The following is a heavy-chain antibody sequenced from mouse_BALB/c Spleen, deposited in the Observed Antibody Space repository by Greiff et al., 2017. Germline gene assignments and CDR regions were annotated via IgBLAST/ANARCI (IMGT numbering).Heavy chain of an antibody. D-gene: IGHD2-12*01. J-gene: IGHJ3*01. CDR1: GYTFTSYT. V-gene: IGHV1-4*02. CDR3: ARPSYDGFAY. Sequence: QVQLQQSAAELARPGASVKMSCKASGYTFTSYTMHWVKQRPGQGLEWIGYINPSSGYTEYNQKFKDKTTLTADKSSSTAYMQLSSLTSEDSAVYYCARPSYDGFAYWGQGTLVTVSA. CDR2: INPSSGYT.